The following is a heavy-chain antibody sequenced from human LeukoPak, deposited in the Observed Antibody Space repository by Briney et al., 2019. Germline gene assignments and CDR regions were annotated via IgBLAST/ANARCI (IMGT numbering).Heavy chain of an antibody. CDR1: GASISSYY. CDR2: IYYSGST. J-gene: IGHJ3*02. D-gene: IGHD3-22*01. Sequence: SETLSLTCTVSGASISSYYWSWIRQSPGKGLEWIGYIYYSGSTNYNPSLKSRVTISVDTSKNQFSLKLSSVTAADTAVYYCARDRDWGYYDSSGYSDAFDIWGQGTMVTVSS. V-gene: IGHV4-59*01. CDR3: ARDRDWGYYDSSGYSDAFDI.